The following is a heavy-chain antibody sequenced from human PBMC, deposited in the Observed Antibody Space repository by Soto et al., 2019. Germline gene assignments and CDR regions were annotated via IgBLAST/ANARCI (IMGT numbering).Heavy chain of an antibody. J-gene: IGHJ4*02. D-gene: IGHD6-19*01. Sequence: EVQLLESGGGLVQPGGSLRLSCAASGFTFSTYGMSWVRQAPGKGLEWVSIISGSGGSTYYADTVKGRFTISRDNSKNTLYLKMNSLRAEDTAVYYCAKAPATIAGAGTFDYGGQGTLVFVSS. CDR2: ISGSGGST. CDR1: GFTFSTYG. V-gene: IGHV3-23*01. CDR3: AKAPATIAGAGTFDY.